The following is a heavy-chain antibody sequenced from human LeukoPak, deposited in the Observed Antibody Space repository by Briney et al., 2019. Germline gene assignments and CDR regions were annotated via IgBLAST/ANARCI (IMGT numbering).Heavy chain of an antibody. CDR1: GYSFTTFW. CDR2: IYPGDSDT. V-gene: IGHV5-51*01. Sequence: GESLKISCKGFGYSFTTFWIGWVRQMPGKGLEWMGIIYPGDSDTRYSPSFQGQVTISADKSISTAYLQWNSLKASDTAMYYCARPSPSGDHYFDFWGQGTLVTVSS. J-gene: IGHJ4*02. D-gene: IGHD2-21*02. CDR3: ARPSPSGDHYFDF.